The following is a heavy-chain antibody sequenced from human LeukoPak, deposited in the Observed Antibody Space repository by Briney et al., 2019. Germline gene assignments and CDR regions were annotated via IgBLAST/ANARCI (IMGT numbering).Heavy chain of an antibody. D-gene: IGHD3-16*01. CDR3: ARGGLRAAFDY. CDR2: INRAGSQI. V-gene: IGHV3-7*01. Sequence: SGGSLRLSCAASGFTLSTSWMIWVRQAPGKGLECVTNINRAGSQIAHMASVNGRFHISSDSANKALYLQMNSLRAEDTAFYYCARGGLRAAFDYWGQETLLTVSS. CDR1: GFTLSTSW. J-gene: IGHJ4*02.